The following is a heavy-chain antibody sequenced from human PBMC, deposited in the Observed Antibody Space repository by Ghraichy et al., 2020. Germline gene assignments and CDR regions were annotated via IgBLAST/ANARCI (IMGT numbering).Heavy chain of an antibody. J-gene: IGHJ3*02. CDR3: ARRIVVVVAATLGDAFDI. D-gene: IGHD2-15*01. CDR2: IYYSGST. CDR1: GGSISSSSYY. V-gene: IGHV4-39*01. Sequence: SETLSLTCTVSGGSISSSSYYWGWIRQPPGKGLEWIGSIYYSGSTYYNPSLKSRVTISVDTSKNQFSLKLSSVTAADTAVYYCARRIVVVVAATLGDAFDIWGQGTMVTVSS.